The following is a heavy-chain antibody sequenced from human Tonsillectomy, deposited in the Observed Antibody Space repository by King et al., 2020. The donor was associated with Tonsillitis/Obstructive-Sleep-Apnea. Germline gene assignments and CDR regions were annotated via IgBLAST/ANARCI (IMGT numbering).Heavy chain of an antibody. J-gene: IGHJ4*02. Sequence: QLVESGGGLVKPGGSLRLSCAASGFTFSNAWMSWVRQAPGKGLEWVGRIKSKTDGGTTDYAAPVKGRYTISRDDSKNTLYLQMNILKTEDTAVYYCTTALQWFGELPFDYWGQGTLVTVSS. D-gene: IGHD3-10*01. V-gene: IGHV3-15*01. CDR2: IKSKTDGGTT. CDR3: TTALQWFGELPFDY. CDR1: GFTFSNAW.